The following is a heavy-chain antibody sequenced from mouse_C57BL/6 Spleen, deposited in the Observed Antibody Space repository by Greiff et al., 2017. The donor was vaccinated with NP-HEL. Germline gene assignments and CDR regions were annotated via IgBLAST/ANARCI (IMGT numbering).Heavy chain of an antibody. V-gene: IGHV1-52*01. D-gene: IGHD1-2*01. CDR1: GYTFTSYW. Sequence: QVQLQQPGAELVRPGSSVKLSCKASGYTFTSYWMHWVKQRPIQGLEWIGNIDPSDSETHYNQKFKDKATLTVDKSSSTAYMQLSSLTSEDSAVYYCARSATAEAMDDWGQGTSVTVSS. CDR3: ARSATAEAMDD. J-gene: IGHJ4*01. CDR2: IDPSDSET.